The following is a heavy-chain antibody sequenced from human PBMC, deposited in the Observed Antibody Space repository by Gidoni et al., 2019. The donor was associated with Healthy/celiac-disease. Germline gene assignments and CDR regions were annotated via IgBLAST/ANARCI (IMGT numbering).Heavy chain of an antibody. V-gene: IGHV4-34*01. CDR2: INHSGST. CDR3: ARFYRMGVVRGANFDY. D-gene: IGHD3-10*01. CDR1: GGSFGGYY. Sequence: QVQLQQWGAGLLKPSETLSLTCAVYGGSFGGYYWSWIRQPPGKGLEWIVEINHSGSTNYNPSLKSRVTISVDTSKNQFSLKLSSVTAADTAVYYCARFYRMGVVRGANFDYWGQGTLVTVSS. J-gene: IGHJ4*02.